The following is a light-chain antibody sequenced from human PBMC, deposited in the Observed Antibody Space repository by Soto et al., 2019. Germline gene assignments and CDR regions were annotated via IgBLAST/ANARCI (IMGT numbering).Light chain of an antibody. CDR3: CSYAGSNTFV. V-gene: IGLV2-23*02. Sequence: QSALTRPASVSGSPGQSITISCSGTSSDVGSYNLVPWYQQHPGKAPQLMIYEASKWPSGVSDRFSGSKSGNTASLTISGLQAEDDADYYCCSYAGSNTFVFGVGTTLTVL. J-gene: IGLJ2*01. CDR2: EAS. CDR1: SSDVGSYNL.